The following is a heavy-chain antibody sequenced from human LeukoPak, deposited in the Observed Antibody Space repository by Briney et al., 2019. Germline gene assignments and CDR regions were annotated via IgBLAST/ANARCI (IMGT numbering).Heavy chain of an antibody. CDR2: IYYSGNT. Sequence: SETLSLTCTVSGVSISSSNSYWGWVRQPPGKGLEWIGSIYYSGNTYYNASLKSQVSIPIDTPKNHFSLRLTSVTAADTAVYYCRRQSGSGLFILPGGQGTLVTVSS. CDR1: GVSISSSNSY. CDR3: RRQSGSGLFILP. V-gene: IGHV4-39*01. J-gene: IGHJ4*02. D-gene: IGHD3/OR15-3a*01.